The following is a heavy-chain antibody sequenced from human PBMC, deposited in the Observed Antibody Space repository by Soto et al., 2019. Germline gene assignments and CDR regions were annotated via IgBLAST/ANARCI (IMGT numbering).Heavy chain of an antibody. Sequence: GGSLRLSCAASGFTFSSYAMSWVRQAPGKGLEWVSAISGSGGSTYYADSVKGRFTISRDNSKNTLYLQMNSLRAEDTAVYYCAKESGPSSGYYLKKTLSDYWGQGTLVTVSS. CDR2: ISGSGGST. D-gene: IGHD3-22*01. CDR3: AKESGPSSGYYLKKTLSDY. J-gene: IGHJ4*02. CDR1: GFTFSSYA. V-gene: IGHV3-23*01.